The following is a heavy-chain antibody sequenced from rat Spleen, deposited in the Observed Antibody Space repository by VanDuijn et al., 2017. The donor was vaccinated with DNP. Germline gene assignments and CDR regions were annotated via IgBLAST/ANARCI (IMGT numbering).Heavy chain of an antibody. D-gene: IGHD5-1*01. Sequence: EVQLQESGPGLVKPSQSISLTCSVTGYSIKSSYKWNWIRKFPGNKLEWMGYINNAGSTNYNPSHKSRVSITRDTFKNQLFLKVNSVTTEDRATYYCARSVDWDPYVMDALGQGASVTVSS. CDR2: INNAGST. CDR1: GYSIKSSYK. CDR3: ARSVDWDPYVMDA. V-gene: IGHV3-3*01. J-gene: IGHJ4*01.